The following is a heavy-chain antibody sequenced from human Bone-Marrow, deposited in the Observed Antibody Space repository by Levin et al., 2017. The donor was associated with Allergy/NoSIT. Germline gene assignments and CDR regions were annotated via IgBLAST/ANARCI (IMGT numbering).Heavy chain of an antibody. Sequence: GASVKVSCKGSGYTFKNFYIHWVRQAPGHGLEWMGRINPMSGVTKYAQKFQDRVTLTRDTSINTAYLDLSSLRSDDTAVYYCARTIGIAAATPCGYWGQGTLVIVSS. CDR1: GYTFKNFY. CDR2: INPMSGVT. J-gene: IGHJ1*01. V-gene: IGHV1-2*06. CDR3: ARTIGIAAATPCGY. D-gene: IGHD6-13*01.